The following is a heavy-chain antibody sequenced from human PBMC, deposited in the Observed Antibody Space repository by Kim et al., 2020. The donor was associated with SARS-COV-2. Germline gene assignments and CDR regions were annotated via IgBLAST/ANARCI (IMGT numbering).Heavy chain of an antibody. Sequence: VASVKCRFTGSTANAKNSLYLQMNSLRAEDTAVYYCARDGSSGYTGSFDYWGQGTLVTVSS. D-gene: IGHD3-22*01. V-gene: IGHV3-7*01. J-gene: IGHJ4*02. CDR3: ARDGSSGYTGSFDY.